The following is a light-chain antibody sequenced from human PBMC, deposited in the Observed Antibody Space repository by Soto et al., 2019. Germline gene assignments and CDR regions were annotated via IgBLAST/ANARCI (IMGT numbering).Light chain of an antibody. CDR3: QQYGSSGT. CDR1: QRISSN. Sequence: EIVMTQSPATLSVSPGERATLSCRASQRISSNLAWYQHKPGQAPRLLIFGASTRATGIPARFSGSGSETEFTLTISSLQSEDFAVYYCQQYGSSGTFGQGTKVDIK. J-gene: IGKJ1*01. V-gene: IGKV3-15*01. CDR2: GAS.